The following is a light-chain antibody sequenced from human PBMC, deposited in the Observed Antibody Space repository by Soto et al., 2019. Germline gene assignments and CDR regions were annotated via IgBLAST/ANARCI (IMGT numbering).Light chain of an antibody. CDR2: EES. CDR3: QGYNTYPYT. V-gene: IGKV1-9*01. CDR1: QAVPNN. Sequence: DIHLTQSPSFLSASVGDRVTITCRPSQAVPNNMAWYQQKPGKPPKLLIYEESTLHSGVPSRFSGRKSGTDFTLTISRLQPEDFATYYCQGYNTYPYTFGQGTRLQI. J-gene: IGKJ2*01.